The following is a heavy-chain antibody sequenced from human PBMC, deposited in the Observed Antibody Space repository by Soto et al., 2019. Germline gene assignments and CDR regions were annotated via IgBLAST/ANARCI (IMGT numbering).Heavy chain of an antibody. CDR3: ARGRYGDY. J-gene: IGHJ4*02. V-gene: IGHV1-18*01. CDR1: GYGFTTYG. Sequence: QVHLVQSGAEVKKPGASVKVSCKGSGYGFTTYGITWVRQAPGQGREWMAWISAHNGNTNYAQKLQGRVTVTRDTSTSTAYMELRSLRSDDTDVYYCARGRYGDYWGQGALVTVSS. CDR2: ISAHNGNT. D-gene: IGHD1-1*01.